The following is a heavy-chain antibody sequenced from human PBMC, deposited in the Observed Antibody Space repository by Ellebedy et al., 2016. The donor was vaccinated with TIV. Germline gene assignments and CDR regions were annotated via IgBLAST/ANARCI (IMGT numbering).Heavy chain of an antibody. CDR3: AREKNYYDSSEDSPFDI. J-gene: IGHJ3*02. V-gene: IGHV4-4*07. CDR1: GGSISSYY. D-gene: IGHD3-22*01. Sequence: SETLSLXXTVSGGSISSYYWSWIRQPAGKGLEWIGRIYTSGSTNYNPSLKSRVTMSVDTSKNQFSLKLSSVTAADTAVYYCAREKNYYDSSEDSPFDIWGQGTMVTVSS. CDR2: IYTSGST.